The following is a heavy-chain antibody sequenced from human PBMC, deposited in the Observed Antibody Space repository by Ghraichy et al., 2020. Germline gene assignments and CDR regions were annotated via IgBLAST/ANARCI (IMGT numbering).Heavy chain of an antibody. CDR1: GYTFTGYY. Sequence: ASVKVSCKASGYTFTGYYMHWVRQAPGQGLEWMGWINPNSGGTNYAQKFQGWVTMTRDTSISTAYMELSRLRSDDTAVYYCARWGGFGELLNYFDYWGQGTLVTVSS. CDR3: ARWGGFGELLNYFDY. CDR2: INPNSGGT. D-gene: IGHD3-10*01. V-gene: IGHV1-2*04. J-gene: IGHJ4*02.